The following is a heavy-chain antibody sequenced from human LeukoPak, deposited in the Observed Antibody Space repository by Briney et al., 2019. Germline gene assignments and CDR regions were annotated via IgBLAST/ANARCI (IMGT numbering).Heavy chain of an antibody. CDR2: ISSNSSYI. D-gene: IGHD3-3*01. CDR3: ARAVTIFGVVIQE. V-gene: IGHV3-21*01. Sequence: GGSLRLSCAASGFTFSSYSMNWVRQAPGKGLEWVSSISSNSSYIYYADSVKGRFTISRDNAKNSLYLQMNSLRAEDTAVYYCARAVTIFGVVIQEWGQGTLVTVSS. J-gene: IGHJ4*02. CDR1: GFTFSSYS.